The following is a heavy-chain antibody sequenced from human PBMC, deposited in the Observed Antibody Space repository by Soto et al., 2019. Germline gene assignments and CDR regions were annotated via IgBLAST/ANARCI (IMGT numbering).Heavy chain of an antibody. V-gene: IGHV5-51*01. CDR3: ARLSVWSGYLTDRLDY. J-gene: IGHJ4*02. CDR2: IYPGDSDT. CDR1: GYSFSSYW. Sequence: GESLKISCKGSGYSFSSYWIGWVRQMPGKGLEWMGIIYPGDSDTRYSPSFQGQVTISADKSISTAYLQWSSLKASDTDMYYCARLSVWSGYLTDRLDYWGQGTLVTVSS. D-gene: IGHD3-3*01.